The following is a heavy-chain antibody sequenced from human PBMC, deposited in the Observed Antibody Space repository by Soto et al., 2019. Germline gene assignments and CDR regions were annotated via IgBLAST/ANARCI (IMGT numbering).Heavy chain of an antibody. V-gene: IGHV1-69*13. D-gene: IGHD3-22*01. CDR1: GGTFSSYA. CDR3: ASWDYYDSSGYYYY. J-gene: IGHJ4*02. Sequence: SVKVSCKASGGTFSSYAISWVRQAPGQGLEWMGGIIPIFGTANYAQKFQGRVTITADESTSTAYMELSSLRSEDTAVYYCASWDYYDSSGYYYYWGQGTLVTVSS. CDR2: IIPIFGTA.